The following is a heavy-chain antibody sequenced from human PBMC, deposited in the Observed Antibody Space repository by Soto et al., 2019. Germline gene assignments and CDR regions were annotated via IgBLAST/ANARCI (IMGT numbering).Heavy chain of an antibody. D-gene: IGHD3-10*01. J-gene: IGHJ4*02. V-gene: IGHV3-21*01. CDR3: ARCMGFDGSGYAFFDS. CDR2: VSSSSSYI. CDR1: GFTFSGHT. Sequence: EVQLVESGGGLVKPGGSLRLSCAASGFTFSGHTINWVRQAPGKGLEWVSSVSSSSSYIYYADSVKGLFTVSRDNAEKSLYLQMNSLRAEDTAIYYCARCMGFDGSGYAFFDSWGQGTLVTVSS.